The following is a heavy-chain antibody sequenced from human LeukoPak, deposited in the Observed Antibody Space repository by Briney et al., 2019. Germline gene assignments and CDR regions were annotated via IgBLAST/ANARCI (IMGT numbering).Heavy chain of an antibody. CDR1: GYTFTSYG. V-gene: IGHV1-18*01. D-gene: IGHD3-10*01. J-gene: IGHJ5*02. CDR3: ARVGVLLWFGELEGMNWFDP. CDR2: ISAYNGNT. Sequence: ASVKVSCKASGYTFTSYGISWVRQAPGQGLEWMGWISAYNGNTNCAQKLQGRVTMTTDTSTSTAYMELRSLRSDDTAVYYCARVGVLLWFGELEGMNWFDPWGQGTLVTVSS.